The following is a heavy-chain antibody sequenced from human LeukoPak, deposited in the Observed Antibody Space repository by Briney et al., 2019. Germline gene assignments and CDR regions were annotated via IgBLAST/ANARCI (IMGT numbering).Heavy chain of an antibody. CDR2: LSGSGGTT. Sequence: GGSLRLSCAASGFTFSNYAMSWVRQAPGKGLEWVSALSGSGGTTYYADSVKGRFTISRDNSKNTLYLQMSSLRAEDTAVYYCAKWGCSGGSCYPFGYWGQGTLVTVSS. D-gene: IGHD2-15*01. CDR1: GFTFSNYA. V-gene: IGHV3-23*01. J-gene: IGHJ4*02. CDR3: AKWGCSGGSCYPFGY.